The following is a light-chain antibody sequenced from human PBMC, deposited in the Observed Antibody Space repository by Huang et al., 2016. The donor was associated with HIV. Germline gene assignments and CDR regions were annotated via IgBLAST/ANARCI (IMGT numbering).Light chain of an antibody. J-gene: IGKJ4*01. V-gene: IGKV2-30*02. CDR1: QSLIHSNGNTY. CDR2: QVS. CDR3: MQGTHLFT. Sequence: VVLTQSPLYLSVPLGQPASISCSSSQSLIHSNGNTYLNWFQQRPGQSPRRLISQVSRRDSGVPDRFSGSGSGTDFTLKISRVEAEDVGVYYCMQGTHLFTFGGGTRVDIK.